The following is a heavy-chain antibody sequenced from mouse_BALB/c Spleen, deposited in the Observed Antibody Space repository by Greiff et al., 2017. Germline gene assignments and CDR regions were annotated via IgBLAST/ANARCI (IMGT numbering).Heavy chain of an antibody. Sequence: EVKVVESGGGLVQPGGSLRLSCATSGFTFTDYYMSWVRQPPGKALEWLGFIRNKANGYTTEYSASVKGRFTISRDNSQSILYLQMNTLRAEDSATYYCARDVFDYWGQGTTLTVSS. CDR2: IRNKANGYTT. V-gene: IGHV7-3*02. CDR1: GFTFTDYY. CDR3: ARDVFDY. J-gene: IGHJ2*01.